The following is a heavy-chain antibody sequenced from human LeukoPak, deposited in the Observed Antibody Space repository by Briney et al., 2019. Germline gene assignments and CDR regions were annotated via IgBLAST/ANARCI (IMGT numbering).Heavy chain of an antibody. CDR2: ISGSGGNT. V-gene: IGHV3-23*01. Sequence: GGSLRLSCAASGFTFSSYAMNWVRQAPGKGLEWVSAISGSGGNTYYADSVKGRFTISRDNSKNTLYLQMNSLRAEDTAIYYCAKETYSSSSGMGSDFDYWGQGTLVTDSS. J-gene: IGHJ4*02. D-gene: IGHD6-6*01. CDR1: GFTFSSYA. CDR3: AKETYSSSSGMGSDFDY.